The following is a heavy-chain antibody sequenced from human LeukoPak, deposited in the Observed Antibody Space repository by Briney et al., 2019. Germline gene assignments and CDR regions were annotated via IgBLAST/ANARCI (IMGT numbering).Heavy chain of an antibody. V-gene: IGHV3-23*01. CDR1: GFTFSSYA. D-gene: IGHD6-19*01. J-gene: IGHJ4*02. Sequence: PGGSLRLSCAASGFTFSSYAMSWVRQAPGKGLEWVSAISGSGGSTYYADSVKGRLPLSTKNSKNTLYLQMNSLRAEDTAVYYCAKVQAGTFDYWGQGTLVTASS. CDR2: ISGSGGST. CDR3: AKVQAGTFDY.